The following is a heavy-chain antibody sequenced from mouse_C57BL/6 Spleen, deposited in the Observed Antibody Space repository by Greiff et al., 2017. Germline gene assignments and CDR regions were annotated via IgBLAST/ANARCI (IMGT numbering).Heavy chain of an antibody. V-gene: IGHV5-16*01. D-gene: IGHD1-1*01. J-gene: IGHJ4*01. CDR2: INYDGSST. CDR1: GFTFSDYY. Sequence: EVMLVESEGGLVQPGSSMKLSCTASGFTFSDYYMAWVRQVPEKGLEWVANINYDGSSTYYLDSLKSRFIISRDNAKNILYLQMSSLKSEDTATYYCARVGYYGSRTGYYAMDYWGQGTSVTVSS. CDR3: ARVGYYGSRTGYYAMDY.